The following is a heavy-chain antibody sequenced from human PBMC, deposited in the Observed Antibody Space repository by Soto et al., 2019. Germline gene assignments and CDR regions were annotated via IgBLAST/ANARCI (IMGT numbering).Heavy chain of an antibody. D-gene: IGHD5-18*01. CDR2: IRSKAYGGTT. CDR1: GFTFGDYA. CDR3: NREIKWIQLDWFDP. J-gene: IGHJ5*02. Sequence: GGSLRLSCTASGFTFGDYAMSWFRQAPGKGLEWVGFIRSKAYGGTTEYAASVKGRFTISRDDSKSIAYLQMNSLKTEDTAVYYCNREIKWIQLDWFDPWGQGTLVTVSS. V-gene: IGHV3-49*03.